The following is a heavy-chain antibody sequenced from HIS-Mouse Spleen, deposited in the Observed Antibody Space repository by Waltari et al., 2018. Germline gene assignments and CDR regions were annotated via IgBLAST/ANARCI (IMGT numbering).Heavy chain of an antibody. CDR3: ARMGPASGSYGDY. D-gene: IGHD1-26*01. Sequence: QVQLQQWGAGLLKPSETLSLTCAVYGGSFSGYYWSWIRQPPGKGLEWIGEINHSGSTNDNPSIKSRVTISVDTSKNQLSLKLSSVTAADTTVYYCARMGPASGSYGDYWGQGTLVTVSS. CDR2: INHSGST. CDR1: GGSFSGYY. V-gene: IGHV4-34*01. J-gene: IGHJ4*02.